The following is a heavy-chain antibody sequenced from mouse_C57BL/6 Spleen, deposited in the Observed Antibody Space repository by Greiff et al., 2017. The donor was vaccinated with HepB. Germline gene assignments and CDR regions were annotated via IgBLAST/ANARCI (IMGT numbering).Heavy chain of an antibody. Sequence: VQLQQSGAELVRPGASVTLSCKASGYTFTDYEMHWVKQTPVHGLEWIGGIDPETGGTTYNQKFKGKAKLTADKSSSTAYMELRSLTSEDSAVYYCARRGDSNSLYSYSFDYWGQGTSVTVSS. D-gene: IGHD2-5*01. CDR3: ARRGDSNSLYSYSFDY. J-gene: IGHJ4*01. CDR2: IDPETGGT. V-gene: IGHV1-15*01. CDR1: GYTFTDYE.